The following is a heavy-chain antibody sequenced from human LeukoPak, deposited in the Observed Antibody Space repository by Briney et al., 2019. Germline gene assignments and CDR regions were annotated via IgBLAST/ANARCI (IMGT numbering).Heavy chain of an antibody. J-gene: IGHJ4*02. D-gene: IGHD2-2*03. CDR1: GYTFTDYY. V-gene: IGHV1-2*02. CDR3: ARDGYCSSTSCSGVPKI. Sequence: ASVKVSCKASGYTFTDYYMHWVRQAPGQGLEWMGWIIPNSGGTNYAQKFQGRVTLTRDTSISTAYMELSRLRSDDTAVYYCARDGYCSSTSCSGVPKIWGQGTLVTVSS. CDR2: IIPNSGGT.